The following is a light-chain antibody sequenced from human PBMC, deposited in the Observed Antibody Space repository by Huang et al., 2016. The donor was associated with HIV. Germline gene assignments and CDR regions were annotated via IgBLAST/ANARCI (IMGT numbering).Light chain of an antibody. CDR3: QQYNSYPYT. CDR2: QAS. J-gene: IGKJ2*01. Sequence: DIQMTQSPSTLSASVGDRVNITCRASQSIATWLAWYQQKEGRAPKLLMFQASSLESGVPSRFRGSGSGTEFTLTISSLQADDFATYFCQQYNSYPYTFGQGTKLEIK. V-gene: IGKV1-5*03. CDR1: QSIATW.